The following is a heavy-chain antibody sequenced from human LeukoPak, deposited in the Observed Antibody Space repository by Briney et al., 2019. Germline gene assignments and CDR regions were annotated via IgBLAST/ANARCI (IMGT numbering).Heavy chain of an antibody. CDR3: ARDQAAAGGDYFDY. CDR1: GFTFSTYG. V-gene: IGHV3-30*02. D-gene: IGHD6-13*01. CDR2: IRSEGTNK. J-gene: IGHJ4*01. Sequence: VGALRLSCAASGFTFSTYGMHWVRQAPCRGREGVAFIRSEGTNKYYADSVRGRFTISREKSKNTLFLQMNSLRAEDTAVYYCARDQAAAGGDYFDYRGQGTLVTVFS.